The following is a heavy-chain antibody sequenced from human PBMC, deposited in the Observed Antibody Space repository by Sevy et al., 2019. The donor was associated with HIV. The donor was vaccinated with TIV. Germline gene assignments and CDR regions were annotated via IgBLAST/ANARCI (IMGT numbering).Heavy chain of an antibody. Sequence: GGSLRLSCAASGFTFSSYAMSWVRQAPGKELEWVSAISGSGGSTYYADSVKGRFTISRDNSKNTLYLQMNSLRAEDTAVYYCAKAQSKIVATILAWGQGTLVTVSS. J-gene: IGHJ4*02. D-gene: IGHD5-12*01. CDR2: ISGSGGST. V-gene: IGHV3-23*01. CDR3: AKAQSKIVATILA. CDR1: GFTFSSYA.